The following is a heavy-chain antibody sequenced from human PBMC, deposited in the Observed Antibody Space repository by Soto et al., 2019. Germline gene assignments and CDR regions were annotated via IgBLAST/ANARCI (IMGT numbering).Heavy chain of an antibody. CDR3: ARWYGSEVFDY. V-gene: IGHV4-30-2*03. CDR2: FYYSGST. D-gene: IGHD3-10*01. Sequence: PSETLSLTCAVSGGSISSGGYSWSWIRQPPGKGLEWIGSFYYSGSTYYNPSLKSRVTISVDTSKNQFSLKLSSVTAADTAVYYCARWYGSEVFDYWGQGTLVTVSS. CDR1: GGSISSGGYS. J-gene: IGHJ4*02.